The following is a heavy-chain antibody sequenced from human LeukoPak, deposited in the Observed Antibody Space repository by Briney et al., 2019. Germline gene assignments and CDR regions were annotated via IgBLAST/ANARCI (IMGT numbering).Heavy chain of an antibody. Sequence: SETLSLTCTVSAGSISNYYWSWIRQPPGKGLEWIGYISYSGSTNYNPSLKSRVTISVDTSKNQFSLKLSSVTAADTAVYYCARRGLVPYFEYWGQGTLVTVSS. CDR3: ARRGLVPYFEY. D-gene: IGHD3/OR15-3a*01. J-gene: IGHJ4*02. CDR2: ISYSGST. CDR1: AGSISNYY. V-gene: IGHV4-59*08.